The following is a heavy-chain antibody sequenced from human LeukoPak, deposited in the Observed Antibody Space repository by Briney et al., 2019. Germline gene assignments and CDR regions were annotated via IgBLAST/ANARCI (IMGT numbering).Heavy chain of an antibody. D-gene: IGHD6-19*01. V-gene: IGHV3-23*01. J-gene: IGHJ4*02. CDR2: ISARGGST. Sequence: GGSLRLSCAASGFTFRNYGISWVRQHPGKGPEWVSGISARGGSTYYADSVKRRYTISKDNSKNTVYLQMNSLTGDDTAIYYCAKSGDSGGRWLRGYFDSWGQGTPVTVSS. CDR3: AKSGDSGGRWLRGYFDS. CDR1: GFTFRNYG.